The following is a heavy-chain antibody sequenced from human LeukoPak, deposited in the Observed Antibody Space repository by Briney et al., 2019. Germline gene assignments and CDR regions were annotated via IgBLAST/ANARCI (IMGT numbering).Heavy chain of an antibody. D-gene: IGHD2-2*01. Sequence: GGSLRLSCAASGFTFSSYEMNWVRQAPGKGLEWVSYISSSGSTIYYADSVKGRFTISRDNAKNSLYLQMNSLRAEDTAVYYCAGGVAVPVVPAPDYWGQGTLVTVSS. V-gene: IGHV3-48*03. J-gene: IGHJ4*02. CDR2: ISSSGSTI. CDR1: GFTFSSYE. CDR3: AGGVAVPVVPAPDY.